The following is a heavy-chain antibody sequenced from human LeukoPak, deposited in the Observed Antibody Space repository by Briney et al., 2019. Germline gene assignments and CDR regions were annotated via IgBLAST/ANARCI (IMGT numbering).Heavy chain of an antibody. D-gene: IGHD3-16*01. CDR3: AEDWSNTWGSYFDY. CDR2: IRNDGSIK. Sequence: GGSLRLSCAASGFTFSSFGMHWVRQAPGKGLEWVAFIRNDGSIKYYADSVQGRFTISRDNSKNTLYLQMNSLRPEDTAVYYCAEDWSNTWGSYFDYWGQGTLVTVSS. V-gene: IGHV3-30*02. J-gene: IGHJ4*02. CDR1: GFTFSSFG.